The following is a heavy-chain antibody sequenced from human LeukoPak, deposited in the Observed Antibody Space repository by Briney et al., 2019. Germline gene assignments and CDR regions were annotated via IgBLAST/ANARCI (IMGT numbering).Heavy chain of an antibody. J-gene: IGHJ3*02. CDR1: GYTFTSYG. CDR2: ISAYNGNT. CDR3: ARDYPIKPYDSSGYWKVGAFDI. Sequence: ASVKVSCKASGYTFTSYGISWVRQAPGQGLEWMGWISAYNGNTNYAQKLQGRVTMTTDTSTSTAYMELRSLRSDDTAVYYCARDYPIKPYDSSGYWKVGAFDIWGQGTMVTVSS. D-gene: IGHD3-22*01. V-gene: IGHV1-18*01.